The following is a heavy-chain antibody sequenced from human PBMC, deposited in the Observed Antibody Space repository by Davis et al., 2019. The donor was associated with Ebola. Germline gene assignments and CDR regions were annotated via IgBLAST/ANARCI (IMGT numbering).Heavy chain of an antibody. CDR2: ISYDGSNK. D-gene: IGHD2-15*01. Sequence: GESLKISCAASGFTFSSYGMHWVRQAPGKGLEWVAVISYDGSNKYYADSVKGRFTISRDNAKNTLYLQMKSLRVEDTAVYYCASMLVLAWGQGTLVTVSS. CDR3: ASMLVLA. V-gene: IGHV3-30*03. J-gene: IGHJ4*02. CDR1: GFTFSSYG.